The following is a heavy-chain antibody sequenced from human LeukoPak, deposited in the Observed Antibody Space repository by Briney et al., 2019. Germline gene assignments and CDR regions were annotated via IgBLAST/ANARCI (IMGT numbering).Heavy chain of an antibody. CDR3: AKEVGLWFGEPLTYFDY. J-gene: IGHJ4*02. D-gene: IGHD3-10*01. CDR2: IHPNGVNT. V-gene: IGHV3-NL1*01. Sequence: PGGSLRLSCEASGFTFSNNGMAWVRQAPGKGLEWVSSIHPNGVNTHYADSVKGRFTISRDNSKNTLYLQMNSLRAEDTAVYYCAKEVGLWFGEPLTYFDYWGQGTLVTVSS. CDR1: GFTFSNNG.